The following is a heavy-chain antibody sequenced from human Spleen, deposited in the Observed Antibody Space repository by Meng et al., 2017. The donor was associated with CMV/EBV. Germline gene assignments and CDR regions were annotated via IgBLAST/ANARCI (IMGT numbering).Heavy chain of an antibody. CDR3: ARLEKTDFWSGSPDY. CDR1: GGSISSNYYY. Sequence: SETLSLTCSVSGGSISSNYYYWAWIRQPPGKGLTWIGSISYRGSTYYNPSLKSRVTISSDTSKNQFSLRLTYVTAADTAVFYCARLEKTDFWSGSPDYWGHGTLVTVSS. J-gene: IGHJ4*01. CDR2: ISYRGST. V-gene: IGHV4-39*07. D-gene: IGHD3-3*01.